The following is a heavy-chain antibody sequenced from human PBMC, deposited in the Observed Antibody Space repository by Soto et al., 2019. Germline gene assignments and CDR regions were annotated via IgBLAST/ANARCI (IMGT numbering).Heavy chain of an antibody. Sequence: SGPTLVNPTQTLTLTCTFSGFSLSTSGVGVGWIRQPPGKALEWLALIYWNDDKRYSPSLKSRLTITKDTSKNQVVLTMTNMDTVDTATYYCAHGPAYCGGDCYSGYYYYGMDVWGQGTTVTVSS. V-gene: IGHV2-5*01. J-gene: IGHJ6*02. CDR1: GFSLSTSGVG. D-gene: IGHD2-21*02. CDR2: IYWNDDK. CDR3: AHGPAYCGGDCYSGYYYYGMDV.